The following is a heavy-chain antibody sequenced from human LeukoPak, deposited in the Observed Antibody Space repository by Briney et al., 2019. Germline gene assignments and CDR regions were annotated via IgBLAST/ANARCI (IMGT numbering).Heavy chain of an antibody. D-gene: IGHD5-18*01. J-gene: IGHJ4*02. Sequence: PSETLFLTCTVSGGSISSYYWSWIRQPPGEGLEWIGCIYYSGSTNYNPSLKSRVTISVDTSKNQFSLKLSSVTAADTAVYYCARVDTAKGSYFDYWGQGTLVTVSS. CDR3: ARVDTAKGSYFDY. CDR2: IYYSGST. V-gene: IGHV4-59*01. CDR1: GGSISSYY.